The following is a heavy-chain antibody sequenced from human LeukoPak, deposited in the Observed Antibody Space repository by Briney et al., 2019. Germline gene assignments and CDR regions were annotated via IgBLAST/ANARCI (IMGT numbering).Heavy chain of an antibody. CDR1: GFTFDDYA. CDR3: AKEGGGGKFYFDY. V-gene: IGHV3-9*03. D-gene: IGHD3-16*01. Sequence: GGSLRLFCAASGFTFDDYAMHWVRQPPGKGLEWVSGISWNSGAIGYADSVKGRFTISRDNAKNSLYLQMNSLRPEDMALYYCAKEGGGGKFYFDYWGQGTLVTVSS. J-gene: IGHJ4*02. CDR2: ISWNSGAI.